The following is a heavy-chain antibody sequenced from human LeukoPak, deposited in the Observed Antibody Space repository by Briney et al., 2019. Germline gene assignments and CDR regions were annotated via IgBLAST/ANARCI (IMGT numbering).Heavy chain of an antibody. V-gene: IGHV4-59*01. J-gene: IGHJ3*02. CDR2: IYYTGST. D-gene: IGHD5-12*01. CDR3: ARVEYSGYDYRGAFDI. CDR1: GGSISSYY. Sequence: SETLSLTCTVSGGSISSYYWSWIQQPPGKGLEWIGYIYYTGSTNYSPSLKSRVTISVDTSKNQFSLKLSSVTAADTAVYYCARVEYSGYDYRGAFDIWGQGTMVTVSS.